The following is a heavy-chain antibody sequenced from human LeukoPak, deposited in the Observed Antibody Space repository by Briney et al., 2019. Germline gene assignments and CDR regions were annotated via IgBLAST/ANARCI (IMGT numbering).Heavy chain of an antibody. CDR3: ARAPFTMVRGVISYHYYYMDV. D-gene: IGHD3-10*01. V-gene: IGHV3-20*04. Sequence: GGSLRLSCAVSGFTFDDYGMSWVRQAPGKGLEWVSGINWNGGSTGYADSVKGRFTISRDNAKNSLYLQMNSLRAEDTVLYYCARAPFTMVRGVISYHYYYMDVWGKGTTVTVSS. CDR1: GFTFDDYG. CDR2: INWNGGST. J-gene: IGHJ6*03.